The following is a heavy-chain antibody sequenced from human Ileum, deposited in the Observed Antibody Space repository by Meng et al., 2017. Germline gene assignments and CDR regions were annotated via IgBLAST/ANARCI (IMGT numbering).Heavy chain of an antibody. CDR3: AKDIRDGDPGPFDY. J-gene: IGHJ4*02. Sequence: GESLKISCAASGFTVSSNYMSWVRQAPGKGLEWVSGISGSGDDTYNADSVKGRFTISRDNSKNTLYLQMNSLRAEDTAVYYCAKDIRDGDPGPFDYWGQGTLVTVSS. D-gene: IGHD4-17*01. CDR2: ISGSGDDT. V-gene: IGHV3-23*01. CDR1: GFTVSSNY.